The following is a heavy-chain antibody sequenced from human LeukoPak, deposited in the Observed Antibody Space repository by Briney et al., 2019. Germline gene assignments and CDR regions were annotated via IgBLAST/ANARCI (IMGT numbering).Heavy chain of an antibody. CDR3: ARVSYSGWYYFDY. CDR2: ISGSGGST. D-gene: IGHD6-19*01. Sequence: GGSLRLSCAASGFTFSSYAMSWVRQAPGKGLEWVSAISGSGGSTYYADSVKGRFTISRDNAKNSLYLQMNSLRAEDTAVYYCARVSYSGWYYFDYWGQGTLVTVSS. J-gene: IGHJ4*02. V-gene: IGHV3-23*01. CDR1: GFTFSSYA.